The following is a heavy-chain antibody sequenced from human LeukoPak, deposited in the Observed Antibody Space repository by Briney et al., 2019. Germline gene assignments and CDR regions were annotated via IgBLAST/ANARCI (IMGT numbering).Heavy chain of an antibody. CDR1: GGPFSGYY. V-gene: IGHV4-34*01. CDR3: ARGIPKWLLKAYYFDY. CDR2: INHSGST. Sequence: SETLSLTCAVYGGPFSGYYWSWIRQPPGKGLEWIGEINHSGSTNYNPSLKSRVTISVDTSKNQFSLKLSSVTAADTAVYYCARGIPKWLLKAYYFDYWGQGTLVTVSS. J-gene: IGHJ4*02. D-gene: IGHD3-22*01.